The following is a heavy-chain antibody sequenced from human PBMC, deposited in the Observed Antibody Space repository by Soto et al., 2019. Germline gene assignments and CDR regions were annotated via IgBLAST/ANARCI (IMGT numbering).Heavy chain of an antibody. CDR2: ISGSGGST. CDR1: GFTFSSYA. J-gene: IGHJ2*01. V-gene: IGHV3-23*01. Sequence: EVQLLESGGGLVQPGGSLRLSCAASGFTFSSYAMSWVRQAPVKGLEWVSAISGSGGSTYYADRVKGRFTISRDNSKNTLYLQMNSLRAEGTAVYYCAKGVSSGPGHGYFDLWGLGTLVTVSS. CDR3: AKGVSSGPGHGYFDL. D-gene: IGHD6-19*01.